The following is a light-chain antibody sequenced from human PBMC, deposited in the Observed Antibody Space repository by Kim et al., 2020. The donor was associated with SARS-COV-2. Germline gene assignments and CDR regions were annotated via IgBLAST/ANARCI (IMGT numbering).Light chain of an antibody. CDR3: QRYKGYSRT. CDR2: KAS. J-gene: IGKJ1*01. V-gene: IGKV1-5*03. Sequence: DIQMTQSPSTLSASVGDRVTITCRASESISNWLAWYQQKSGKAPKLLIYKASSLESGVPSRFSGSGSGTEFTLTISSLQPDDFATYYCQRYKGYSRTFGQGTKVDIK. CDR1: ESISNW.